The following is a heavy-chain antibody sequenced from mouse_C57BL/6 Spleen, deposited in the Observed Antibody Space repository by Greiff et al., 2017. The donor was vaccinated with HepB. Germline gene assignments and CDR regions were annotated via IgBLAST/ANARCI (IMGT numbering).Heavy chain of an antibody. CDR2: IDPETGGT. J-gene: IGHJ4*01. CDR3: TRGSYDYDVRNAMDY. D-gene: IGHD2-4*01. Sequence: VKLMESGAELVRPGASVTLSCKASGYTFTDYEMHWVKQTPVHGLEWIGAIDPETGGTAYNQKFKGKAILTADKSSSTAYMELRSLTSEDSAVYYCTRGSYDYDVRNAMDYWGQGTSVTVSS. V-gene: IGHV1-15*01. CDR1: GYTFTDYE.